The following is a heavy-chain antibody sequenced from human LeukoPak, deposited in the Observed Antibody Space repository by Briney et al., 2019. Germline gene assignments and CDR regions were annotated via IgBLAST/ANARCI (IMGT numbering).Heavy chain of an antibody. J-gene: IGHJ4*02. D-gene: IGHD5-18*01. V-gene: IGHV4-4*07. CDR1: GGSISSYY. Sequence: PSETLSLTCTVSGGSISSYYWSWIRQPAGKGLEWIGRIYTSGSTNYNPSLKSRVTMSVDTSKNQFSLKLSSVTAADTAVYYCAGRERVPGYGLGGMSYWGQGTLVTVSS. CDR3: AGRERVPGYGLGGMSY. CDR2: IYTSGST.